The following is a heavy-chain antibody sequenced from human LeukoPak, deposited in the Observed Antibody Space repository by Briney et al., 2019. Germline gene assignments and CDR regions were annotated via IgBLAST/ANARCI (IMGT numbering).Heavy chain of an antibody. CDR3: AREWGSSGLD. D-gene: IGHD3-22*01. CDR1: GYTFTGYY. CDR2: IYPNSGGT. Sequence: EASVKVSCKASGYTFTGYYMHWVRQAPGQGLEWMGRIYPNSGGTNYAQKFQGRVTMTRDTTISTAYMELSRLRSDDTAVYYCAREWGSSGLDWGQGTLVTVSS. J-gene: IGHJ4*02. V-gene: IGHV1-2*06.